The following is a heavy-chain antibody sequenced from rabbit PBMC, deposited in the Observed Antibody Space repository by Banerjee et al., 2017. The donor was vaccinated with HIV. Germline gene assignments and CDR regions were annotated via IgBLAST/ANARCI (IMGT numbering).Heavy chain of an antibody. CDR2: IDTADGDT. CDR3: ARDLPHSSGYSFNL. V-gene: IGHV1S45*01. J-gene: IGHJ4*01. Sequence: QEQLEESGGDLVKPEGSLTLTCKASGFDFSTSYWICWVRQAPGKGLEWIGCIDTADGDTYYASWAKGRFTISNTSSTVDLKMTSLTAADTATYFCARDLPHSSGYSFNLWGQGTLVTVS. CDR1: GFDFSTSYW. D-gene: IGHD1-1*01.